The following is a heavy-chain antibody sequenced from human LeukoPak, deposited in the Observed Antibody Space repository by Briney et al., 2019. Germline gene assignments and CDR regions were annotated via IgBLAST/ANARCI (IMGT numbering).Heavy chain of an antibody. D-gene: IGHD2-21*02. CDR3: AKQKTARRESNYYYMDV. CDR1: GITFSSYG. J-gene: IGHJ6*03. CDR2: ISSTGGTT. Sequence: GGSLRLSCAASGITFSSYGMSWVRQAPGKGVEWVSSISSTGGTTYYADSVRGRFTISRDNSKNTLYLQMNSLRGEDTAVYFCAKQKTARRESNYYYMDVWGKGTTVTISS. V-gene: IGHV3-23*01.